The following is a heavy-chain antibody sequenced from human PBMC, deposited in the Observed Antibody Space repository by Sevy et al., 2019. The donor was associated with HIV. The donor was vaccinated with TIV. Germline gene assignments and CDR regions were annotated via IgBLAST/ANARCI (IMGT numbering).Heavy chain of an antibody. V-gene: IGHV3-66*01. CDR2: IYSGGST. Sequence: GGSLRLSCAASEFSVTDNYMSWVRQAPGKGLEWVSTIYSGGSTFYADSVKGRFTISRDNSKNTRYLHMDSLRAEDTAVYYCARDRYYDASGYYYYYYGLDVWGQGTTVTVSS. CDR3: ARDRYYDASGYYYYYYGLDV. J-gene: IGHJ6*02. CDR1: EFSVTDNY. D-gene: IGHD3-22*01.